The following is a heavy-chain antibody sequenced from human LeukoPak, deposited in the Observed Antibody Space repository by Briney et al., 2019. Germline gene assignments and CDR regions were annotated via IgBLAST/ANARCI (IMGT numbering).Heavy chain of an antibody. D-gene: IGHD3-22*01. CDR1: GFTFSDYY. V-gene: IGHV3-11*04. J-gene: IGHJ4*02. CDR2: ISSSGSTI. Sequence: PGGSLRLSCAASGFTFSDYYMSWIRQAPGKGLEWVSYISSSGSTIYYADSVKGRFTISRDNAKNSLYLQMNSLRAEDTAVYYCARDTYYYDSSGYIPGDYWGQGTLVTVSS. CDR3: ARDTYYYDSSGYIPGDY.